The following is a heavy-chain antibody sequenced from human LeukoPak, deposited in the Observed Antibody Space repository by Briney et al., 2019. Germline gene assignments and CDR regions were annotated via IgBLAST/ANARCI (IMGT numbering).Heavy chain of an antibody. CDR1: GFSFSDYW. CDR2: ISPDGNST. V-gene: IGHV3-74*01. D-gene: IGHD6-13*01. J-gene: IGHJ5*02. Sequence: GGSLRLSCAASGFSFSDYWMRWVRQAPGKGLVWVSRISPDGNSTTYGDSVKGRFTISRDNAKNTLYLQMSSLRAEDTAKYYCARADSSTETNVFDTWGEGTLVTVSP. CDR3: ARADSSTETNVFDT.